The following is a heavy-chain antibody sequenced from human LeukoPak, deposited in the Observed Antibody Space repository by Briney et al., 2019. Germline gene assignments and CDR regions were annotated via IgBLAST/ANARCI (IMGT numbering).Heavy chain of an antibody. CDR2: ISSSSYI. CDR1: GFTFSSYS. D-gene: IGHD3-22*01. V-gene: IGHV3-21*01. J-gene: IGHJ3*02. Sequence: GGSLRLSCAASGFTFSSYSVNWVRQAPGKGLEWVSSISSSSYIYYADSVKGRFTISRDNAKNSLYLQMNSLRAEDTAVYYCARDTMIVVDDAFDIWGQGTMVTVSS. CDR3: ARDTMIVVDDAFDI.